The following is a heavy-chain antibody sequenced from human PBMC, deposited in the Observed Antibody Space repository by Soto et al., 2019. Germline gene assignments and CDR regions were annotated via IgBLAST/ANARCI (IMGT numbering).Heavy chain of an antibody. V-gene: IGHV3-15*07. D-gene: IGHD2-21*01. Sequence: EVQLVESGGGLVKPGGSLRLSCAASGFTFSNAWMNWVRQAPGKGLEWVGRIKSETDGGTTDYAAPVKGRFTISSDDSKNKLYLQMNSLKTEDTDVYYCTTNPLDVDIAFDIWGQGTMVTVSS. CDR3: TTNPLDVDIAFDI. J-gene: IGHJ3*02. CDR2: IKSETDGGTT. CDR1: GFTFSNAW.